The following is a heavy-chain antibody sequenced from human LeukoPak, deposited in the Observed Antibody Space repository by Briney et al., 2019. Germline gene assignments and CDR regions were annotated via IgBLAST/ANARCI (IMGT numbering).Heavy chain of an antibody. Sequence: GGSLRLSCAASGFTFSSYAMSWVRQAPGKGLEWFSAISGSGGSTYYADSVKGRFTISRDNSKNTLYLQMNSLRAEDTAVYYCAKYTNGWYEGYFDYWGQRTLVTVSS. V-gene: IGHV3-23*01. CDR3: AKYTNGWYEGYFDY. D-gene: IGHD6-19*01. J-gene: IGHJ4*02. CDR1: GFTFSSYA. CDR2: ISGSGGST.